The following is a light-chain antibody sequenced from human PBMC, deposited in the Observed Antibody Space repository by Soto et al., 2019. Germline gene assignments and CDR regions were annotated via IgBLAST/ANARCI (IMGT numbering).Light chain of an antibody. V-gene: IGKV3-15*01. CDR3: QQYNNLPLA. Sequence: EIVMTQSPATLSVSPGERATLSCRASQSVSGNLAWYQQKPGQAPRLLIYGASTRATAIPARFSGSGSGTEFTLTISILRSENFAVYYRQQYNNLPLAFGQGTKVEIK. J-gene: IGKJ1*01. CDR2: GAS. CDR1: QSVSGN.